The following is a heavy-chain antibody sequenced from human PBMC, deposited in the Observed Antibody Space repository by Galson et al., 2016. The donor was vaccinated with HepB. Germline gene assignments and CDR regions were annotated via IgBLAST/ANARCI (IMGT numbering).Heavy chain of an antibody. CDR2: INKDGSEK. CDR3: ARSEDESRTQRPDY. Sequence: SLRLSCAGSGFTFRNFWMSWVRQTPGKGLEWVANINKDGSEKYYVDSVKGRFTISRDNAKNTLHLQMSSMRAEDTAVYYCARSEDESRTQRPDYWGQGTLVTGPS. V-gene: IGHV3-7*01. CDR1: GFTFRNFW. J-gene: IGHJ4*02. D-gene: IGHD1-1*01.